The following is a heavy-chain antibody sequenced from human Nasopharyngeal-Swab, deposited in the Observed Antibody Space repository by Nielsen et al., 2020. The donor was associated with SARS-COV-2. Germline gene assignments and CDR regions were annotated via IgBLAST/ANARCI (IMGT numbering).Heavy chain of an antibody. J-gene: IGHJ4*02. CDR3: TRSFGGASEY. CDR2: THTEGSST. D-gene: IGHD3-16*01. Sequence: GGSRRPSCVPSALTSGTHWTHWVRQAPGKGLGWVSRTHTEGSSTDYADSVKGRFTISRDNAKNTLYLQMNSLRAEDTAVYYCTRSFGGASEYWGQGTLVTVSS. CDR1: ALTSGTHW. V-gene: IGHV3-74*01.